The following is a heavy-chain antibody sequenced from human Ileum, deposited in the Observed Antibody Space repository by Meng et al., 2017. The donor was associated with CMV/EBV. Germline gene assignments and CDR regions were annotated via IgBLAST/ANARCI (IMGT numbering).Heavy chain of an antibody. J-gene: IGHJ4*02. D-gene: IGHD3-10*01. CDR3: ARAAARGVPVDY. CDR2: VHFTGGI. V-gene: IGHV4-4*07. Sequence: QVQMQESGPRLVKPSETLSLTCTVSGVSISNYYWTWIRQSAVKGLEFIGRVHFTGGIDYNPSLVSRVTMSVDTSRNQLSLNVKSVTATDTAVYYCARAAARGVPVDYWGQGILVTVSS. CDR1: GVSISNYY.